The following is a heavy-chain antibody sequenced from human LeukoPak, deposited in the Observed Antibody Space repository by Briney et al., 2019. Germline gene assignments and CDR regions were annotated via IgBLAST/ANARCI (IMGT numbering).Heavy chain of an antibody. CDR3: ARGTPYSSSWPLDY. Sequence: SETLSLTCTVSGDSISSYYWSWIRQPAGKGLEWIGRIYTSGSTNYNPSLKSRVTMSVDTSKNQFSLKLSSVTAADTAVYYCARGTPYSSSWPLDYWGQGTLVTVSS. CDR1: GDSISSYY. D-gene: IGHD6-13*01. J-gene: IGHJ4*02. CDR2: IYTSGST. V-gene: IGHV4-4*07.